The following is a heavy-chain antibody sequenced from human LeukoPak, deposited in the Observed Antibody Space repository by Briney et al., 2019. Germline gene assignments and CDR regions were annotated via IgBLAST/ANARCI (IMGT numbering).Heavy chain of an antibody. Sequence: SETLSLTCSVSGGSLSGYYWSWIRQPPGKGLEWIAYIYDSGSSNYNPSLKSRVTISVDTSKNQFSLNLSSVIAADTAVYYCARKVVRGVICWFDAWGQGTMVTVSS. V-gene: IGHV4-4*08. D-gene: IGHD3-10*01. CDR2: IYDSGSS. J-gene: IGHJ3*01. CDR1: GGSLSGYY. CDR3: ARKVVRGVICWFDA.